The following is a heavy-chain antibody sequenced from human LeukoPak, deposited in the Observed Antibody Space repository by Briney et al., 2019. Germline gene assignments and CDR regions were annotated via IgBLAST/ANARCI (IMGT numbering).Heavy chain of an antibody. Sequence: ASVKVSCKASGYTFTSYGISWVRQAPGQGLEWMGWISAYNGNTNYAQKLQGRVTMTTDTSTSTAYMELRSLRSDDTAVYYCASLTSGPGDASNYYYMDVWGKGTTVTVSS. D-gene: IGHD2-21*01. CDR3: ASLTSGPGDASNYYYMDV. J-gene: IGHJ6*03. CDR1: GYTFTSYG. V-gene: IGHV1-18*01. CDR2: ISAYNGNT.